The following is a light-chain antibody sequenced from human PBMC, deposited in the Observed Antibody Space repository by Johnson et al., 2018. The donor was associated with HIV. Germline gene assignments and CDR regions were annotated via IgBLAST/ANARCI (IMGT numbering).Light chain of an antibody. CDR2: ENN. V-gene: IGLV1-51*02. CDR3: GTWDSSLSVYV. CDR1: SSNIGNNY. J-gene: IGLJ1*01. Sequence: QSVLTQPPSVSAAPGQKVTISCSGSSSNIGNNYVSWYRQLPGTAPKLLIYENNKRPSGIPDRFYGSKSGTSVTLDITGLQTGDEADYYCGTWDSSLSVYVFGTGTKVTVL.